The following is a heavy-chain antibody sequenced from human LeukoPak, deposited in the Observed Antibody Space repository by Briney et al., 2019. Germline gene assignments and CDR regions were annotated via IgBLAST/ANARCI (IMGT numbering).Heavy chain of an antibody. CDR3: ARGGGSGSYRFFDY. CDR2: ISSTSSYI. J-gene: IGHJ4*02. Sequence: GGSLRLSCAASGFTFSSYSMNWVRQAPGRGLEWVSSISSTSSYIYYADSVKGRFTISRDNAKNSLYLQMNSLRAEDTAVYHCARGGGSGSYRFFDYWGQGTLVTVSS. CDR1: GFTFSSYS. D-gene: IGHD1-26*01. V-gene: IGHV3-21*01.